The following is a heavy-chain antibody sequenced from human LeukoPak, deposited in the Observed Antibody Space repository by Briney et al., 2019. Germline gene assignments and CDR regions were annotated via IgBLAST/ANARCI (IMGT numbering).Heavy chain of an antibody. CDR3: ATQSEWLGDFDY. J-gene: IGHJ4*02. Sequence: PGGSLRLSRAASGFTVSSNYMSWVRQAPGKGLEWVSVIYSGGSTYYADSVKGRFTISRDNSKNTLYLQMNSLRAEDTAVYYCATQSEWLGDFDYWGQGTLVTVSS. V-gene: IGHV3-66*01. CDR1: GFTVSSNY. CDR2: IYSGGST. D-gene: IGHD6-19*01.